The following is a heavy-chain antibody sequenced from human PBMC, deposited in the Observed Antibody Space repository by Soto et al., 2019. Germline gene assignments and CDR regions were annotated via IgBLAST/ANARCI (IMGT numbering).Heavy chain of an antibody. CDR3: AKAIAVAGNHYYYYYYGMDV. Sequence: GGSLRLSCAASGFTFSSYAMSWVRQAPGKGLEWVSAISGSGGSTYYADSVKGRFTISRDNSKNTLYLQMNSLRAEETAVYYCAKAIAVAGNHYYYYYYGMDVWGQGTTVTVSS. J-gene: IGHJ6*02. D-gene: IGHD6-19*01. V-gene: IGHV3-23*01. CDR1: GFTFSSYA. CDR2: ISGSGGST.